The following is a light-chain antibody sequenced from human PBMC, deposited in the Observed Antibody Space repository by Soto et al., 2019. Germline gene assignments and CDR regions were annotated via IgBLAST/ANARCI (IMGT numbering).Light chain of an antibody. J-gene: IGLJ2*01. CDR3: CSYAGGDTFA. CDR2: EVT. Sequence: QSALTQPASMSGSPGQSIAISCTGTSSDIGNYNLVSWFQQHPGEAPKLIIYEVTTRPSGVSDRFSGSKSGNTASLTISGLQAEDEADYYCCSYAGGDTFAFGGGTKVTVL. CDR1: SSDIGNYNL. V-gene: IGLV2-23*02.